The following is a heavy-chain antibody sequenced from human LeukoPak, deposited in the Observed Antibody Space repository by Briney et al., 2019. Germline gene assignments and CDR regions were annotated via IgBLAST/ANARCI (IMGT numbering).Heavy chain of an antibody. CDR1: GGTFSSYA. CDR3: ARDNYAGANWFDP. CDR2: IIPIFGTA. Sequence: SVKVSCKASGGTFSSYAISWVRQAPGQGLEWMGGIIPIFGTANYAQKFQGRVTITTDESTSTVYMELSSLRSEDTAVYYCARDNYAGANWFDPWGQGTLVTVSS. V-gene: IGHV1-69*05. D-gene: IGHD1-7*01. J-gene: IGHJ5*02.